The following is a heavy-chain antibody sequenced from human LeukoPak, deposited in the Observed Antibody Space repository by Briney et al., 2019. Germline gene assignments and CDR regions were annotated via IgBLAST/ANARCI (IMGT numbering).Heavy chain of an antibody. CDR2: ISASGGKT. CDR1: GYIFNHYA. D-gene: IGHD4-17*01. J-gene: IGHJ3*02. CDR3: GKDPNGDYAGGFDM. Sequence: AGGSLRLSCVGSGYIFNHYAMSWVRQAPGKGPEFVSGISASGGKTFYADSVKGRFTISKDDSKNTLYPEMNGLRVEDTAVYYCGKDPNGDYAGGFDMLGQGRMVSVSS. V-gene: IGHV3-23*01.